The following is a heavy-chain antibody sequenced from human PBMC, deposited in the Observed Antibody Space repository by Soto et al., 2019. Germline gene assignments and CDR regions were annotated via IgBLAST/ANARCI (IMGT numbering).Heavy chain of an antibody. V-gene: IGHV3-23*01. Sequence: EVQLLESGGGLVQPGGSLRLSCAASGFTFSSYAMNWVRQAPGKGLEWVSGISASGGSSYYTDSVKGRFTIFRDNSKNTLYLQMNSLRADDTAVYYCARDLLAGSGALLPYIQYWGQGTLVTDSS. CDR3: ARDLLAGSGALLPYIQY. J-gene: IGHJ1*01. CDR1: GFTFSSYA. CDR2: ISASGGSS. D-gene: IGHD1-26*01.